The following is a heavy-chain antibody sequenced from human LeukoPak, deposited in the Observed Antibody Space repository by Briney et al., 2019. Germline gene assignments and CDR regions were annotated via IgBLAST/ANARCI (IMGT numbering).Heavy chain of an antibody. J-gene: IGHJ6*03. CDR2: ISYDGSNQ. CDR1: GFTFSSYS. D-gene: IGHD4-17*01. Sequence: GGSLRLSCAASGFTFSSYSMNWVRQAPGKGLEWVTVISYDGSNQYYADSVKGRFTISRDNSKNTLYLQMNSLRLEDTAVYYCARDRRYGASGYYYVDVWGKGTTVTVSS. CDR3: ARDRRYGASGYYYVDV. V-gene: IGHV3-30*03.